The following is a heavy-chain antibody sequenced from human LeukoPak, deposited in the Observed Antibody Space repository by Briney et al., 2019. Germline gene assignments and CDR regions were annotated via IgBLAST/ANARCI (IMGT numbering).Heavy chain of an antibody. Sequence: SVKVSCKASGGTFSSYAISWVRQAPGQGLEWMGRIIPIFGTANYAQKFQGRVTITTDESTSTAYMELSSLRSEDTAVYYCARDLVNWNYSFAGDATASFDPWGQGTLVTVSS. V-gene: IGHV1-69*05. CDR3: ARDLVNWNYSFAGDATASFDP. CDR1: GGTFSSYA. J-gene: IGHJ5*02. D-gene: IGHD1-7*01. CDR2: IIPIFGTA.